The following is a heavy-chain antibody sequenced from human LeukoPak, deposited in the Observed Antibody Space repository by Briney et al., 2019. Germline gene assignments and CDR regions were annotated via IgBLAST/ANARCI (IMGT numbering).Heavy chain of an antibody. CDR1: GFTFSSYG. CDR2: IWYDGSNK. D-gene: IGHD4/OR15-4a*01. J-gene: IGHJ4*02. Sequence: PGRSLRLSCAASGFTFSSYGMHWVRQAPGKGLEWVAVIWYDGSNKYYADSVKGRFTISRDNSKNTLYLQMNSLRAEDTAVYYCARGNGDGYGVFDYWGQGTLVTVSS. V-gene: IGHV3-33*01. CDR3: ARGNGDGYGVFDY.